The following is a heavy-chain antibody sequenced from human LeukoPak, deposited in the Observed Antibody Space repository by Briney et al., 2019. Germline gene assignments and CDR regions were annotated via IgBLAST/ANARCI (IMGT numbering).Heavy chain of an antibody. CDR1: GGTFSSYA. V-gene: IGHV1-69*13. CDR2: IIPIFGTA. Sequence: GASVKVSCKASGGTFSSYAISWVRQAPGQGLEWMGGIIPIFGTANYAQKFQGRVTITADESTSTAYMELSSLRSEDTAVYYCARAKPYYYDSSGPSLFDYWGQGTLVTVSS. D-gene: IGHD3-22*01. CDR3: ARAKPYYYDSSGPSLFDY. J-gene: IGHJ4*01.